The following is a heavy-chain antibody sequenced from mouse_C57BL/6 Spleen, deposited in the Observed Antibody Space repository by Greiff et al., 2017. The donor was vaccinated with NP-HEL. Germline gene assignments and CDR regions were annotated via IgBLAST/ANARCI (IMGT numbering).Heavy chain of an antibody. CDR3: ARHLDYGYDAWFDY. CDR2: IYPSDSET. D-gene: IGHD2-2*01. Sequence: QVQLQQPGAELVRPGSSVKLSCKASGYTFTSYWMDWVKQRPGQGLEWIGNIYPSDSETHYNQKFKDKATLTVDKSSSTAYMQLSSLTSEDSAVYYCARHLDYGYDAWFDYWGQGTLVTVSA. CDR1: GYTFTSYW. V-gene: IGHV1-61*01. J-gene: IGHJ3*01.